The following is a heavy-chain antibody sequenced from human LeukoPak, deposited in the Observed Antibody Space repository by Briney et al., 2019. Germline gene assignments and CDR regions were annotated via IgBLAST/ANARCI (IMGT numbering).Heavy chain of an antibody. CDR3: ARGGGLGYYYYYMDV. D-gene: IGHD7-27*01. Sequence: SETLSLTCTVSGGSISSSSYYWGWIRQPPGKGLEWIGSIYYSGSTYYNPSLKSRVTISVDTSKNQFSLKLSSVTAADTAVYYCARGGGLGYYYYYMDVWGKGTTVTISS. J-gene: IGHJ6*03. CDR1: GGSISSSSYY. V-gene: IGHV4-39*07. CDR2: IYYSGST.